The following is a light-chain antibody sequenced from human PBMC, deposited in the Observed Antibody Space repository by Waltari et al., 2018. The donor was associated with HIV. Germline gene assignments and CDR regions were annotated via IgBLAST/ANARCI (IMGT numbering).Light chain of an antibody. CDR1: SSDVGGYNY. CDR2: EVN. Sequence: QSALTQPASVSASPGQSITISCTGTSSDVGGYNYASWYRQHPGEAPKVIIYEVNRRPSGVSNRFTASKSGNTASLAISGLQPEDEADYFCSSYTSSSTHVFGPGTKVTVL. CDR3: SSYTSSSTHV. J-gene: IGLJ1*01. V-gene: IGLV2-14*03.